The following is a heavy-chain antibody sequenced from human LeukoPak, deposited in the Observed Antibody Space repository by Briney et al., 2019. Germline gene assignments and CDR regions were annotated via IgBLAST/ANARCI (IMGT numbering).Heavy chain of an antibody. V-gene: IGHV4-34*01. CDR2: INHSGST. CDR3: ASPSPLRFSEWLLYGYYYYGMDV. Sequence: SETLSLTCAVYGGSFSGYYWSWIRQPPGKGLEWIGEINHSGSTNYNPSLKSRVTISVDTSKNQFSLKLSSVTAADTAVYYCASPSPLRFSEWLLYGYYYYGMDVWGQGTTVTVSS. J-gene: IGHJ6*02. CDR1: GGSFSGYY. D-gene: IGHD3-3*01.